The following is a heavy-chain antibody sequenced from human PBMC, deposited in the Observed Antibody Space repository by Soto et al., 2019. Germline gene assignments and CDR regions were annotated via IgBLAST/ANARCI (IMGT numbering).Heavy chain of an antibody. J-gene: IGHJ5*02. D-gene: IGHD3-22*01. CDR2: IIPIFGTA. Sequence: GASVKVSCKASGGTFSSYAISWVRQAPGQGLEWMGGIIPIFGTANYAQKFQGRVTITADESTSTAYMELSSLRSEDTAVYYCARVAYNLYDYDSSGYPNNWFDPWGQGTLVTVS. V-gene: IGHV1-69*13. CDR3: ARVAYNLYDYDSSGYPNNWFDP. CDR1: GGTFSSYA.